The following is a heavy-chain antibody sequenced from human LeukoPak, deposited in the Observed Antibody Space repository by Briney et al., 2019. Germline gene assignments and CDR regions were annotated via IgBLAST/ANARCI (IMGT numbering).Heavy chain of an antibody. CDR2: INPNSGDP. V-gene: IGHV1-2*06. Sequence: ASVKVSCKTSGYTFTDSYIHWVRQAPGQGLEWMGRINPNSGDPNYPQKFQGRVTMTRDTSISTAYMEMSSLTSDDPAVYYCARSARHCNNGVCFTDYYIDLWGKGTTVIVSS. J-gene: IGHJ6*03. CDR3: ARSARHCNNGVCFTDYYIDL. D-gene: IGHD2-8*01. CDR1: GYTFTDSY.